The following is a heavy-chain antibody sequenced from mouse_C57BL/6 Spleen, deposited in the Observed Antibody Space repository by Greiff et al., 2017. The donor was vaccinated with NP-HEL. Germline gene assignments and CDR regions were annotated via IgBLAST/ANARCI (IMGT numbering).Heavy chain of an antibody. V-gene: IGHV1-50*01. J-gene: IGHJ3*01. D-gene: IGHD2-1*01. CDR2: IDPSDSYT. CDR1: GYTFTSYW. Sequence: QVQLQQPGAELVKPGASVKLSCKASGYTFTSYWMQWVKQRPGQGLEWIGEIDPSDSYTNYNQKFKGKATLTVDTSSSTAYMQLSSLTSEDSAVYYCARQGDYGKAQAWFAYWGQGTPVTVSA. CDR3: ARQGDYGKAQAWFAY.